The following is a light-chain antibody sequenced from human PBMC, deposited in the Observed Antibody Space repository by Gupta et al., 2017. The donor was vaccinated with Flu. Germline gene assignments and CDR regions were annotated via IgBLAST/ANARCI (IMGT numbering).Light chain of an antibody. CDR2: NGF. CDR3: QQYNNYPVT. Sequence: YASVGDRVTITVRARQSIRNGLGRYQEEAGKTPRPPIYNGFRCESGVPLSFSGGGSGTEFTLTISSLQPEDFATYYCQQYNNYPVTFGHGT. J-gene: IGKJ5*01. CDR1: QSIRNG. V-gene: IGKV1-17*01.